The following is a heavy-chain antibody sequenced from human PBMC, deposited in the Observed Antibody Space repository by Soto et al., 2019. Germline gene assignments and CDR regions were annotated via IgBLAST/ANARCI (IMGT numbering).Heavy chain of an antibody. CDR2: IDWDDDK. D-gene: IGHD1-26*01. Sequence: SGPTLVNPTQTLTLTCTFSGFSLSTTGMCVSWIRQPPGKALEWLARIDWDDDKYYSTSLKTRLTISKDTSKNQVVLTMTNMDPVDTATYYCARIPVGVTGHDAFDIWGQGTMVTVS. CDR1: GFSLSTTGMC. J-gene: IGHJ3*02. V-gene: IGHV2-70*11. CDR3: ARIPVGVTGHDAFDI.